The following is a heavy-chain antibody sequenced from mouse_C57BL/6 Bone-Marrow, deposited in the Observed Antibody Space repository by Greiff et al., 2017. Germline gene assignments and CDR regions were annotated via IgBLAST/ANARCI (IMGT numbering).Heavy chain of an antibody. J-gene: IGHJ1*03. CDR1: GFNIKDDY. CDR3: TPCYYGNPHCYFDV. D-gene: IGHD2-1*01. CDR2: IDPENGGP. V-gene: IGHV14-4*01. Sequence: VQLKQPGAELVRPGASVKLSCTASGFNIKDDYMHWVKQRPEQGLEWIGWIDPENGGPEYASKFQGKATLTADTASNTAYLQLSSLTSENTAVYSCTPCYYGNPHCYFDVWGTGTTVTVSS.